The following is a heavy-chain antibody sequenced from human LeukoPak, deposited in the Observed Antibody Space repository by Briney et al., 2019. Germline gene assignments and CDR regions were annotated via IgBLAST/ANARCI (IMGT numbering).Heavy chain of an antibody. Sequence: PSETLSLTCTVSGGSISSYYWSWIRQPAGKGLEWIGRIYTSGSTNYNPSLKSRVTMSVDTSKNQFSLKLSSVAAADTAVYYCARGRKNQRYSSGWYAGSKTFDYWGQGTLVTVSS. J-gene: IGHJ4*02. CDR2: IYTSGST. CDR3: ARGRKNQRYSSGWYAGSKTFDY. CDR1: GGSISSYY. V-gene: IGHV4-4*07. D-gene: IGHD6-19*01.